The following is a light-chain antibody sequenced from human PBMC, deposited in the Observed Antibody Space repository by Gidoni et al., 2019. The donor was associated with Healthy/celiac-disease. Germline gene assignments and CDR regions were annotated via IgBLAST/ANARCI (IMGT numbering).Light chain of an antibody. CDR2: DAS. V-gene: IGKV1-33*01. CDR1: QDISNY. CDR3: QQYDNLPREFT. Sequence: DIQMNQSPYSLSASVGDRVTITCQASQDISNYLNWYQQKPGKAPKLLIYDASNLETGVPSRFSGSGSGTDFTFTISSLQPEAIATYYCQQYDNLPREFTFGPGTKVDIK. J-gene: IGKJ3*01.